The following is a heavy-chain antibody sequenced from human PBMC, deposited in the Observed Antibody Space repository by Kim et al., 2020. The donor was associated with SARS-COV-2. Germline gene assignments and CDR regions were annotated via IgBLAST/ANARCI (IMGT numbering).Heavy chain of an antibody. CDR1: GFTFSSYG. CDR3: AKGPHYYDSSGFLAY. CDR2: ISYDGSNK. Sequence: GGSLRLSCAASGFTFSSYGMHWVRQAPGKGLEWVAVISYDGSNKYYADSVKGRFTISRDNSKNTLYLQMNSLRAEDTAVYYCAKGPHYYDSSGFLAYWGQGTLVTVSS. V-gene: IGHV3-30*18. J-gene: IGHJ4*02. D-gene: IGHD3-22*01.